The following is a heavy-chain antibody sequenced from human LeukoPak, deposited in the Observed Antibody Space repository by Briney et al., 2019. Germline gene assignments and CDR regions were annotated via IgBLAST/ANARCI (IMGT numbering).Heavy chain of an antibody. CDR1: GYTLTDYP. J-gene: IGHJ3*01. CDR2: INTDTGNP. Sequence: ASVKVSCKASGYTLTDYPMNWVRQAPGQGLEWMGWINTDTGNPTYAQGFTGHYVFSLDTSVSTAYLQIISLKAEDTAVYYCARAGLTGSKVAFDVWGQGTMVTVSS. CDR3: ARAGLTGSKVAFDV. D-gene: IGHD1-20*01. V-gene: IGHV7-4-1*02.